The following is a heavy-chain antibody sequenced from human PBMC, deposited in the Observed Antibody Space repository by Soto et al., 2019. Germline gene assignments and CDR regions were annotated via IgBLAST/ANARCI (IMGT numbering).Heavy chain of an antibody. Sequence: SETLSLTCTVSGGSISSSSYYWGWIRQPPGKGLEWIGRIYYSGSTYYNPSLKSRVTISVDTSKNQFSLKLSSVTAADTAVYYCASPRYCSGGSCYSGFGFDPWGQGTLVTVSS. CDR1: GGSISSSSYY. D-gene: IGHD2-15*01. V-gene: IGHV4-39*01. CDR2: IYYSGST. CDR3: ASPRYCSGGSCYSGFGFDP. J-gene: IGHJ5*02.